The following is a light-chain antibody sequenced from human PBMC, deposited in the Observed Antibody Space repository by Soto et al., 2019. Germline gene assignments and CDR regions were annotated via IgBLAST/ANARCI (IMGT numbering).Light chain of an antibody. CDR1: QRVGRN. V-gene: IGKV3-15*01. CDR3: QQCNHWPPLT. CDR2: GAS. J-gene: IGKJ4*01. Sequence: PGERATLSCRASQRVGRNLAWYQQKPGQAPRLLIYGASTRATGIPARFSGSGSGTEFTLTISSLQSEDFAIYSCQQCNHWPPLTFGGGTKVEIK.